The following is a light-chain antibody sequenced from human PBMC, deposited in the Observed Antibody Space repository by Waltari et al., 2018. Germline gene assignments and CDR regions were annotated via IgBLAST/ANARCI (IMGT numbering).Light chain of an antibody. J-gene: IGLJ2*01. CDR1: ILRTYY. CDR3: HSRGLNGDVG. Sequence: SSELTQDPAVSVALGQTVRISCQGDILRTYYGSWCRQKPGQAPELVIYCKNNRPSGFPDRFSSSSSGNTASLTVTGAQAEEEGDYYCHSRGLNGDVGFGGGTKVTVL. CDR2: CKN. V-gene: IGLV3-19*01.